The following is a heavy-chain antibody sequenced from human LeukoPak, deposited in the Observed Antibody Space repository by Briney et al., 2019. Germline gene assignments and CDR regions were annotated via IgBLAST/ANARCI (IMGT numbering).Heavy chain of an antibody. V-gene: IGHV3-23*01. CDR1: GFTFSSYA. J-gene: IGHJ6*03. CDR2: ISGSGGST. D-gene: IGHD3-10*01. CDR3: AKGMGSQYYYYYMDV. Sequence: GGSLRLSCAASGFTFSSYAMSWVRQAPGKGLEWVSTISGSGGSTYYADSVKGRFTISRDNSKNTLYLQMNSLRAEDMALYYCAKGMGSQYYYYYMDVWGKGTTVTVSS.